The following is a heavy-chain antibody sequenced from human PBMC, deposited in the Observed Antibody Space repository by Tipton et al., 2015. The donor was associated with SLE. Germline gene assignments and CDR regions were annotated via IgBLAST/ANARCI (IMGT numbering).Heavy chain of an antibody. Sequence: TLSLTCSVSGGSVKRGFYYWGWSRQPPGKGLEWIGSVHSSGHTYYSPALKSRVTMSTDTSKNQFSLKLNSVTAADAAVYYCARGARGNSYGSDEDFDYWGQGTLVTVSS. J-gene: IGHJ4*02. V-gene: IGHV4-39*07. CDR1: GGSVKRGFYY. CDR3: ARGARGNSYGSDEDFDY. CDR2: VHSSGHT. D-gene: IGHD5-18*01.